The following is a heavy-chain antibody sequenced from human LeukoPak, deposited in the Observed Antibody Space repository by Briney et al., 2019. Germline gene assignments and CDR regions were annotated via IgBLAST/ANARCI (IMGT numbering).Heavy chain of an antibody. J-gene: IGHJ3*02. CDR2: TSSSDPGT. CDR1: GFTFSDYS. Sequence: GGSLRLSCAASGFTFSDYSMNWVRQAPGKGLEWVSATSSSDPGTYHADSVRGRFTISRDNSKNTLYLQMNSLRAEDTAVYYCAKGGRWYYDSSGYSVYAFDIWGQGTMVTVSS. CDR3: AKGGRWYYDSSGYSVYAFDI. V-gene: IGHV3-23*01. D-gene: IGHD3-22*01.